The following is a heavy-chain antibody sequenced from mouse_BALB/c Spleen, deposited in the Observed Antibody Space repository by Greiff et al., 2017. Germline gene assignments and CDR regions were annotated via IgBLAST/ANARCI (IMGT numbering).Heavy chain of an antibody. CDR3: ARSGYRYDEGDFAY. Sequence: QVQLQQSGAELAKPGASVKMSCKASGYTFTSYWMHWVKQRPGQGLEWIGYINPSTGYTEYNQKFKDKATLTADKSSSTAYMQLSSLTSEDSAVYYCARSGYRYDEGDFAYWGQGTLVTVSA. J-gene: IGHJ3*01. V-gene: IGHV1-7*01. CDR1: GYTFTSYW. D-gene: IGHD2-14*01. CDR2: INPSTGYT.